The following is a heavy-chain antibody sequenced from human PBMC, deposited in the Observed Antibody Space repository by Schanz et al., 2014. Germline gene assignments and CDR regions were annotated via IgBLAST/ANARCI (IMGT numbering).Heavy chain of an antibody. D-gene: IGHD6-6*01. CDR2: ISSDGTNK. J-gene: IGHJ3*02. CDR1: GFTFSNFG. CDR3: DRRATSKSRLGDAVDI. Sequence: QVQLVESGGGVVQPGRSLRLSCAASGFTFSNFGLHWVRQAPGKGLNWVAVISSDGTNKYYADSVQGRFTLSKDFSKDTLYLQLTSLRPEDTAVYYCDRRATSKSRLGDAVDIWGQGTMVTVSS. V-gene: IGHV3-30*03.